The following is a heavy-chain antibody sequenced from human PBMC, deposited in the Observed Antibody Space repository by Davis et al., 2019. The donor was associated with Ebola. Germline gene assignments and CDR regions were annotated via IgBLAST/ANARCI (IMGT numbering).Heavy chain of an antibody. V-gene: IGHV3-53*05. Sequence: GGSLRLSCAVSGFAVSSNHMSCVRQAPGKGLEWVSVIYDQSSAYADAVRGRFIISRDKSNNTLYLQMNSLRVDDTAVYYCATTQWLREFDNWGQGTLVTVSS. CDR3: ATTQWLREFDN. CDR2: IYDQSS. CDR1: GFAVSSNH. D-gene: IGHD6-19*01. J-gene: IGHJ4*02.